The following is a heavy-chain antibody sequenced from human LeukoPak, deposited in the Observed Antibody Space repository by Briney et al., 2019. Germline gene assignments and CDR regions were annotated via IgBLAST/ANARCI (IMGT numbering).Heavy chain of an antibody. CDR2: IYSGLTT. V-gene: IGHV3-53*01. CDR1: GFSVSSNY. D-gene: IGHD5-24*01. CDR3: ARGDGYNFFDY. J-gene: IGHJ4*02. Sequence: PGGSLRLSCAASGFSVSSNYMGWVRQAPGKGLEWVSVIYSGLTTYYADSVKGRFTISRDNSENTLYLQMKSLRAEDTAVYYCARGDGYNFFDYWGQGTLVTVSS.